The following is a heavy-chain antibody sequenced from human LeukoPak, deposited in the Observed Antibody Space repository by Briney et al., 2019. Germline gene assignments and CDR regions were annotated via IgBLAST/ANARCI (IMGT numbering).Heavy chain of an antibody. J-gene: IGHJ4*02. CDR3: ARSPYGGYGDN. CDR2: INSDGGST. CDR1: GCTFSSYW. Sequence: GGSLRLSCAASGCTFSSYWMHWVRQPPGKGLVWVSRINSDGGSTTYADSVKGRFTISRDDARNTLYLQMNSLRAEDTAVYYCARSPYGGYGDNWGQGTLVTVSS. D-gene: IGHD4-17*01. V-gene: IGHV3-74*01.